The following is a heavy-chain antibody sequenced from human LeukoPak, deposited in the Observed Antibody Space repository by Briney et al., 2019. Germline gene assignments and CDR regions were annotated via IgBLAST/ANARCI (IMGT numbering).Heavy chain of an antibody. CDR1: GFTFSDYY. CDR3: ARGYTMAPRGRRSFDY. Sequence: GSLRLSCAASGFTFSDYYMSWIRQPPGKGLEWIGEINHSGSTNYNPSLKSRVTISVDTSKNQFSLKLSSVTAADTAVYYCARGYTMAPRGRRSFDYWGQGTLVTVSS. CDR2: INHSGST. V-gene: IGHV4-34*01. J-gene: IGHJ4*02. D-gene: IGHD3-10*01.